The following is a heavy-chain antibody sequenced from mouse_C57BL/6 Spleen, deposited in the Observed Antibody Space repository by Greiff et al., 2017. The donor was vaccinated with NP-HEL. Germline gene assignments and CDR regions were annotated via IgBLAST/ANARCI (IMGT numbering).Heavy chain of an antibody. CDR2: ISPGDGDT. CDR3: ARGDYDPFAY. D-gene: IGHD2-4*01. J-gene: IGHJ3*01. CDR1: GYAFSSYW. Sequence: QVQLKQSGAELVKPGASVKISCKASGYAFSSYWMNWVKQRPGKGLEWIGQISPGDGDTNYNGKFQSKATLTVDQPSSTAYMQLSSLTSEDSAVYYCARGDYDPFAYWGQGTLVTVSA. V-gene: IGHV1-80*01.